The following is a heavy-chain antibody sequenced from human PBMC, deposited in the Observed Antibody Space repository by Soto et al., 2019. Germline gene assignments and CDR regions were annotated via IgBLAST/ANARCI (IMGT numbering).Heavy chain of an antibody. CDR1: GYTFTSNY. CDR2: IAPSDGST. V-gene: IGHV1-46*01. D-gene: IGHD2-21*01. J-gene: IGHJ4*02. Sequence: QVKLVQSRAEVKKPGASVKISCKASGYTFTSNYLHWVRQAPGQGLVWMAIIAPSDGSTTYAQKFLARVSVTRDTSTSTLYMDLSSLTSADTAVYYCARAVGVVLTVYYFDSWGQGTLVTVSS. CDR3: ARAVGVVLTVYYFDS.